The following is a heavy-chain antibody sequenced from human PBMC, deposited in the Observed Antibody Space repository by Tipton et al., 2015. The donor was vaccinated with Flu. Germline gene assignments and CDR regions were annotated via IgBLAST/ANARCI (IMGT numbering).Heavy chain of an antibody. D-gene: IGHD6-6*01. CDR3: ARESSARRSPSYYYYYGMDV. CDR2: INPSGGST. Sequence: QLVQSGAEVKKPGASVKVSCKASGYTFTSYYMHWVRQAPGQGLEWMGIINPSGGSTSYAQKFQGRVTMTRDTSTSTVYMELSSLRSEDTAVYYCARESSARRSPSYYYYYGMDVWGQGTTVTVSS. V-gene: IGHV1-46*01. J-gene: IGHJ6*02. CDR1: GYTFTSYY.